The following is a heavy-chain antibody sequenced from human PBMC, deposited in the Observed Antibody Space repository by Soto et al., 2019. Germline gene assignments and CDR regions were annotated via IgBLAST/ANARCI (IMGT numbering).Heavy chain of an antibody. CDR1: GGSISSSSYY. D-gene: IGHD3-10*01. CDR2: IYYSGST. Sequence: SETLSLTCTVSGGSISSSSYYWGWIRQPPGKGLEWIGSIYYSGSTYYNPSLKSRVTISVDTSKNQFSLKLGSVTAADTAVYYCARLRSGSRPNFDYWGQGTLVTVSS. J-gene: IGHJ4*02. V-gene: IGHV4-39*01. CDR3: ARLRSGSRPNFDY.